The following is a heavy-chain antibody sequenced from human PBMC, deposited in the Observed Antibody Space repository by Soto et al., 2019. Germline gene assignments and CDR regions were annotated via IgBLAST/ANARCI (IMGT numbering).Heavy chain of an antibody. CDR2: ISHLENT. J-gene: IGHJ6*02. D-gene: IGHD3-10*01. CDR1: GASIPYGGYS. V-gene: IGHV4-30-2*01. CDR3: ARAPPGPSPRWVL. Sequence: SETLSLTCTFSGASIPYGGYSWSWIRQPPGKGLEWIGYISHLENTFYNPSFQSRLTLSIDRTRNQFSLSLSSMTAADKAVYYCARAPPGPSPRWVLWGQGTTVTVSS.